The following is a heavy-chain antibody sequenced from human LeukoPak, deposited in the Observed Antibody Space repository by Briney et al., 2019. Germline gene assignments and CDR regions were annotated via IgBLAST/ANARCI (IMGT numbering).Heavy chain of an antibody. CDR2: IKQDGREK. Sequence: GGSLRLSCAASGFTFSGYDMHWVRQAPGKGLEGVANIKQDGREKYYVYSVKGRFTISRDNAKNSLYLQMNSLRAEDTAVYYCARVEQWRSFDYWGQGTLVTVSS. J-gene: IGHJ4*02. V-gene: IGHV3-7*01. CDR1: GFTFSGYD. D-gene: IGHD6-19*01. CDR3: ARVEQWRSFDY.